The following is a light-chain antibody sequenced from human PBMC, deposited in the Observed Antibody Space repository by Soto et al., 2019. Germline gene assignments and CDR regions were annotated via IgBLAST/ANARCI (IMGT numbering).Light chain of an antibody. CDR1: QGLRSY. V-gene: IGKV1-9*01. J-gene: IGKJ3*01. Sequence: DIQMTQSPSSLSASVGDRVTITCRASQGLRSYLAWYQQKPGKAPKLLIYEASTLQTGVPPRFSGSGSGTEFTLTISSLQPEDFATYYCQELGTFGPGTKVDIK. CDR2: EAS. CDR3: QELGT.